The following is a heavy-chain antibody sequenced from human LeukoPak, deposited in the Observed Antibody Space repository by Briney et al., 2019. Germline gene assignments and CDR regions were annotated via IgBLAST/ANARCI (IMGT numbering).Heavy chain of an antibody. CDR1: GFTFSSYS. D-gene: IGHD3-22*01. CDR2: ISSSPSTI. J-gene: IGHJ6*03. CDR3: ARDKGSGYYPGRMDL. Sequence: GGSLRLSCAASGFTFSSYSMDWVRQAPGKGLEWVSYISSSPSTIYYADSVKGRFTISRDNAKNSLYPQMNSLRAEDTAVYYCARDKGSGYYPGRMDLWGKGTTVTVSS. V-gene: IGHV3-48*04.